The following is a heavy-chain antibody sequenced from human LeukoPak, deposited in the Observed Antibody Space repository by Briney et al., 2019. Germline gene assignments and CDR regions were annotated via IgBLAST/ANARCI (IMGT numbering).Heavy chain of an antibody. D-gene: IGHD6-19*01. CDR2: INPSGGST. V-gene: IGHV1-46*01. J-gene: IGHJ4*02. Sequence: ASVKVSCKASGYTFTSYYMHWVRQAPGQGLEWMGIINPSGGSTGYAQKFQGRVTMTRDTSTSTVYMEQSSLRSEDTAVYYCARGGASYSSGWYHFDYGGQGPLVTVPS. CDR1: GYTFTSYY. CDR3: ARGGASYSSGWYHFDY.